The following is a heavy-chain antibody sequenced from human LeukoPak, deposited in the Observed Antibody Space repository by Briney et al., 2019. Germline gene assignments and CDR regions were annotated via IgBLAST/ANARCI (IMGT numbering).Heavy chain of an antibody. CDR3: VREGPIRFLEQIDY. D-gene: IGHD3-3*01. Sequence: SETLSLTCSVSSYSISRGYYWGWIRQSPGKGLEWIGNIYQSGSTSYNPSLRSRVTISLDMSKNQFSLKLSSVTAADTAVYYCVREGPIRFLEQIDYWGQGTLVTVSS. CDR2: IYQSGST. V-gene: IGHV4-38-2*02. CDR1: SYSISRGYY. J-gene: IGHJ4*02.